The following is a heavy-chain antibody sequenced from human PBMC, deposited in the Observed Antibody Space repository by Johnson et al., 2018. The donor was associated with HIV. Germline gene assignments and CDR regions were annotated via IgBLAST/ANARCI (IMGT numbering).Heavy chain of an antibody. Sequence: VQLVESGGGLVQPGGSLRLSCAASGFTFSSYAMSWVRQAPGKGLEWVSAISGSGGSTYYADSVKGRFTISRDNAKNSLYLQMNSLRAEDTAVYYCARVYRVTIFGVVISHDAFDIWGQGTMVTVSS. D-gene: IGHD3-3*01. CDR3: ARVYRVTIFGVVISHDAFDI. CDR2: ISGSGGST. V-gene: IGHV3-23*04. J-gene: IGHJ3*02. CDR1: GFTFSSYA.